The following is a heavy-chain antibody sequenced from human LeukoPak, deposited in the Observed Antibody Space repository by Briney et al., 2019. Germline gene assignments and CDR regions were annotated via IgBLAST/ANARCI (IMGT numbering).Heavy chain of an antibody. Sequence: SSETLSLTCAVYGGSFRGYYWSWIRQPPGKGLEWIGEINHSGSTNYNPSLKSRVTISLDTSMKKFSLKLNSVTAADTAVYYCASTERCSTTCPLDYWGQGTLVTVSS. V-gene: IGHV4-34*01. D-gene: IGHD2-2*01. CDR2: INHSGST. J-gene: IGHJ4*02. CDR1: GGSFRGYY. CDR3: ASTERCSTTCPLDY.